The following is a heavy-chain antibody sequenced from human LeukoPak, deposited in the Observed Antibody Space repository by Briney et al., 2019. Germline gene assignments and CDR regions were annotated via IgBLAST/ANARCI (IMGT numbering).Heavy chain of an antibody. CDR2: IYYSGST. J-gene: IGHJ6*03. D-gene: IGHD5-24*01. CDR3: ARLHGRREGLYYYYYMDV. V-gene: IGHV4-39*01. Sequence: PSETLSLTCTVSGGSISSSSYYWGWIRQPPGKGLEWIGSIYYSGSTYYNPSLKSRVTISVDTSKNQFSLKLSSVTAADTAVYYCARLHGRREGLYYYYYMDVWGKGTTVTISS. CDR1: GGSISSSSYY.